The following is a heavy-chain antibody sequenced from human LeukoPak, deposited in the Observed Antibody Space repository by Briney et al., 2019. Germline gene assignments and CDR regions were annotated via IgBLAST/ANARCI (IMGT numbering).Heavy chain of an antibody. CDR1: GFTFIGYG. D-gene: IGHD3-16*01. V-gene: IGHV3-30*18. CDR2: ISYDGGNQ. Sequence: GGSLRLSCEASGFTFIGYGVHWVRQAPGKGLEWVGVISYDGGNQKYADSVKGRFTISRDNSKNTVYLQLNSLRAEDTAVYYCAKDRRMMSAYYGMDVWGQGTTVTVSS. CDR3: AKDRRMMSAYYGMDV. J-gene: IGHJ6*02.